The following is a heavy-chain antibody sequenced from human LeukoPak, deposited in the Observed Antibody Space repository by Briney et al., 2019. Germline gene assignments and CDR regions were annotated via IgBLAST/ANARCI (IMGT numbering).Heavy chain of an antibody. CDR1: GGSISSYY. CDR2: IYYSGST. CDR3: ARDRAANY. D-gene: IGHD6-25*01. V-gene: IGHV4-59*01. Sequence: PSETLSLTCTVSGGSISSYYWSWLRQPPGKGLEWIGYIYYSGSTNYNPSLKSRVTISVDTSKNQFSLKLSSVTAADTAVYCCARDRAANYWGQGTLVTVSS. J-gene: IGHJ4*02.